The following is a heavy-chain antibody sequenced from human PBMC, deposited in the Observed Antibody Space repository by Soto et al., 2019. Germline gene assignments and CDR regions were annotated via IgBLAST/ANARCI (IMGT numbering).Heavy chain of an antibody. J-gene: IGHJ4*02. Sequence: QVQLQESGPGLVKPSETLSLTCTVSGGSISSYYWSWIRQPPGKGLEWIGYIYYSGSTNYNPSLKSRVTISVDTSKNQFSLKLSSVTAADTAVYYCARDLGPDTSFDYWGQGTLVTVSS. D-gene: IGHD5-18*01. V-gene: IGHV4-59*01. CDR2: IYYSGST. CDR3: ARDLGPDTSFDY. CDR1: GGSISSYY.